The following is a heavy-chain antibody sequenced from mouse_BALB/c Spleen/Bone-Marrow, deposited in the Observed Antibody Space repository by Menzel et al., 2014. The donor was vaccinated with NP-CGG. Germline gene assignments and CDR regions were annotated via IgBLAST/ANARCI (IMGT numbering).Heavy chain of an antibody. V-gene: IGHV1S81*02. CDR1: GYTFTNYY. J-gene: IGHJ4*01. D-gene: IGHD1-2*01. CDR3: SRHYCSTPFYAMDY. CDR2: INPSNGGT. Sequence: QVQLQQSGAELVKPGASVKLSCKASGYTFTNYYIYWVKQRPGQGLEWIGGINPSNGGTKFNEKFKNKATLTIDKSSSTAYTQLISLASEDSAVYYCSRHYCSTPFYAMDYWGQGTSVTVSS.